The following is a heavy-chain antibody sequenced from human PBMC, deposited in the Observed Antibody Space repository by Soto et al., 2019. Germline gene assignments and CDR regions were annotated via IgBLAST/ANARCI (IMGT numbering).Heavy chain of an antibody. V-gene: IGHV3-9*01. D-gene: IGHD3-10*01. Sequence: SLRLSCAASGFTFDDYAMRWVRQAAGKGLEWVSGISWNSGSIGYADSVKGRFTISRDNAKNSLYLQMNSLRAEDTALYYCAKAMVRGIGYYYGMDVWGQGTTVTVSS. CDR1: GFTFDDYA. CDR3: AKAMVRGIGYYYGMDV. J-gene: IGHJ6*02. CDR2: ISWNSGSI.